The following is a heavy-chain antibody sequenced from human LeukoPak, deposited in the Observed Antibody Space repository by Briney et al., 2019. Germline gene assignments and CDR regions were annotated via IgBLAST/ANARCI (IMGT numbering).Heavy chain of an antibody. D-gene: IGHD4-17*01. V-gene: IGHV1-24*01. Sequence: GASVKVSCKVSGYTLTELSIHWVRQAPGKGLEWMGGFHPEDGKTIYAQRLQGRVTFTRDTSLSIAYMELSSLTSEDAAVYFCARGDFGETNTAFDVWGQGTLVAVSS. CDR1: GYTLTELS. J-gene: IGHJ3*01. CDR3: ARGDFGETNTAFDV. CDR2: FHPEDGKT.